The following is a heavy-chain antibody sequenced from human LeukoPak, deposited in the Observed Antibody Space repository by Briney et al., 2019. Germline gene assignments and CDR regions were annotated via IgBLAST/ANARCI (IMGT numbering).Heavy chain of an antibody. V-gene: IGHV4-59*08. CDR3: ARRTSYYTTDV. J-gene: IGHJ4*02. Sequence: SETLSLTCTVSGGSISSYYWSWIRQPPGEGLEWIGHIYYSGTTNYNPSLKSRVTISVDTSKNQFSLKLSSVTAADTAVYYCARRTSYYTTDVWGQGTLVTVSS. CDR2: IYYSGTT. D-gene: IGHD1-26*01. CDR1: GGSISSYY.